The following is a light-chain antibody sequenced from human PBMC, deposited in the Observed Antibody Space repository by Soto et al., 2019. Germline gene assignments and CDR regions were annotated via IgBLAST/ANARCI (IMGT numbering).Light chain of an antibody. CDR1: QNINNY. V-gene: IGKV1-39*01. Sequence: DIQMTQSPSSLSASVGDRVTITCRSSQNINNYLNWYQQRPGKDPRLLMYAASTLQSGVPSRFSGSGSGTDFTLAISSLQPEDFATYYGQQSYIEPWGTCGQGTKVDIK. J-gene: IGKJ1*01. CDR2: AAS. CDR3: QQSYIEPWGT.